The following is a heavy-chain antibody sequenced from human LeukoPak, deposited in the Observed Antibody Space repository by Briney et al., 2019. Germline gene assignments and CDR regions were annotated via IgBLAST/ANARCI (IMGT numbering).Heavy chain of an antibody. V-gene: IGHV3-23*01. CDR3: AKDLSYGDTSYFYYYMGV. CDR1: GFIYSNFA. J-gene: IGHJ6*03. CDR2: ISGSGGSS. Sequence: GGSLRLSCAASGFIYSNFAMNWVRQAPGKGLEWASVISGSGGSSFYADSVKGRFIISRDNSKNTLYLQMNSLRVEDTAQYYCAKDLSYGDTSYFYYYMGVWGKGTTVTVSS. D-gene: IGHD4-17*01.